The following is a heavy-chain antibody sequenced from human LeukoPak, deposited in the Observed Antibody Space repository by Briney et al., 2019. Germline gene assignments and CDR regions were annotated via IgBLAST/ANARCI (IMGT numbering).Heavy chain of an antibody. D-gene: IGHD3-22*01. CDR1: GFTFSSYA. V-gene: IGHV3-23*01. CDR2: ISGSGGRA. CDR3: AKDPLYYYDSSGYY. J-gene: IGHJ4*02. Sequence: GGSLRLSCAASGFTFSSYAMSWVRQAPGKGLERVSVISGSGGRASYADSVKGRFTISRDNSKNMLYLQVNSLRAEDTAAYYCAKDPLYYYDSSGYYWGQGTLVTVSS.